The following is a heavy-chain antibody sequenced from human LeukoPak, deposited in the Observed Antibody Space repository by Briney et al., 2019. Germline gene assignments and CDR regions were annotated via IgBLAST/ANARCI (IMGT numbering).Heavy chain of an antibody. CDR2: IYYSAST. J-gene: IGHJ4*02. V-gene: IGHV4-61*01. Sequence: SETLSLTCTVSGGSVSSGSYYWSWIRQPPGKGLEWIGYIYYSASTNYNPSLKSRVPISVDTTNNQFSLKLSSVTAADTAVYYCARGSRGYSYGWGQGTLVTVSS. D-gene: IGHD5-18*01. CDR1: GGSVSSGSYY. CDR3: ARGSRGYSYG.